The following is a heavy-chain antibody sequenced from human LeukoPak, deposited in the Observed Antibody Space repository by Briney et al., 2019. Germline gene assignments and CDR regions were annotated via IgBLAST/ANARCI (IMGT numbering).Heavy chain of an antibody. Sequence: GGSLRLSCAASGFTFTTYAMSWVRQAPGKGLEWVSAISGSGGSTYYADSVKGRFTISRDNSKNTLFLQMISLRAEDTAGYYCAKTRGYSYGLDFDYWGQGTLVTVSS. J-gene: IGHJ4*02. CDR3: AKTRGYSYGLDFDY. D-gene: IGHD5-18*01. V-gene: IGHV3-23*01. CDR2: ISGSGGST. CDR1: GFTFTTYA.